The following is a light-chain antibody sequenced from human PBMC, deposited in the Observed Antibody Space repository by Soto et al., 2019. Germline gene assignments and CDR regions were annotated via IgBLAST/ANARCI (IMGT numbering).Light chain of an antibody. CDR2: STS. V-gene: IGLV7-43*01. CDR3: LLYYGGAQVL. CDR1: AGAVTSAYY. Sequence: QTVVTQEPSLTVSPGGTVTLTCASSAGAVTSAYYTNWLQQKPGQAPRALIYSTSEKHSWTPARFSGYLLWGKAALTLSAAQPEDEADYYCLLYYGGAQVLFGGGTKLTVL. J-gene: IGLJ2*01.